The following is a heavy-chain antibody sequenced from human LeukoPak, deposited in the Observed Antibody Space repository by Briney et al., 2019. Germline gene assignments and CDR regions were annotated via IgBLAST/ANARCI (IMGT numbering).Heavy chain of an antibody. CDR1: GYTFTSYG. CDR2: IIPIFGTA. J-gene: IGHJ4*02. CDR3: ARSPGYTAMVPDY. D-gene: IGHD5-18*01. V-gene: IGHV1-69*13. Sequence: ASVKVSCKASGYTFTSYGISWVRQAPGQGLEWMGGIIPIFGTANYAQKFQGRVTITADESTSTAYMELSSLRSEDTAVYYCARSPGYTAMVPDYWGQGTLVTVSS.